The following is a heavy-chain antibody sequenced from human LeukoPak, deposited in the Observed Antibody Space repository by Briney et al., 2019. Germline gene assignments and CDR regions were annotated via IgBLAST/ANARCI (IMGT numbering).Heavy chain of an antibody. Sequence: SVKVSCKASGGTFSSYAISWVRQAPGQGLEWMGGIIPIFGTANYAQKFQGRVTITADESTSTAYMELSNLRSEDTAVYYCARRIAAAGTFDYWGQGTLVTVSS. V-gene: IGHV1-69*13. CDR2: IIPIFGTA. J-gene: IGHJ4*02. D-gene: IGHD6-13*01. CDR3: ARRIAAAGTFDY. CDR1: GGTFSSYA.